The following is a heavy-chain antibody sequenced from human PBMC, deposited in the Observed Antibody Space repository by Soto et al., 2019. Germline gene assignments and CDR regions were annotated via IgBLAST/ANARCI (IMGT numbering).Heavy chain of an antibody. CDR2: INHSGST. CDR1: GGSFSGYY. Sequence: SETLSLTCAVYGGSFSGYYWSWIRQPPGKGLEWIGEINHSGSTNYDPSLKSRVTISVDTSKNQFSLKLSSVTAADTAVYYCDTEAGISPVYNLSAPGGEGTLVPVSS. J-gene: IGHJ5*02. CDR3: DTEAGISPVYNLSAP. V-gene: IGHV4-34*01. D-gene: IGHD3-3*02.